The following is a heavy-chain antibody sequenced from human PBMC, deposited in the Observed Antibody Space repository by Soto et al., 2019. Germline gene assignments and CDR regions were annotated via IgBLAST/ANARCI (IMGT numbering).Heavy chain of an antibody. CDR2: IYYSGST. D-gene: IGHD2-2*01. Sequence: QVQLQESGPGLVKPSQTLSLTCTVSGGSISSGGYYWSWIRQHPGKGLEWIGYIYYSGSTYYNPSLKSRVTVSVDTSTNKFSLKLSSVAAADTAVNYCARGALKMGIVVVPAAMDYWGQGTLVTVSS. CDR3: ARGALKMGIVVVPAAMDY. J-gene: IGHJ4*01. CDR1: GGSISSGGYY. V-gene: IGHV4-31*03.